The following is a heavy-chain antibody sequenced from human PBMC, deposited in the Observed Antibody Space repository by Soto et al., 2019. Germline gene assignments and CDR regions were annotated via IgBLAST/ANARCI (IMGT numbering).Heavy chain of an antibody. CDR2: ISYDGSNK. J-gene: IGHJ6*01. V-gene: IGHV3-30*18. D-gene: IGHD2-2*01. Sequence: QVQLVESGGGVVQPGRSLRLSCAASGFTFSSYGMHWVRQAPGKGLEWVAVISYDGSNKYYADSVKRRFTISRDNSKNTLYLQMNSLRAEDTAVYYCAKDRGGTSYGMDVWGQGTTVTVSS. CDR1: GFTFSSYG. CDR3: AKDRGGTSYGMDV.